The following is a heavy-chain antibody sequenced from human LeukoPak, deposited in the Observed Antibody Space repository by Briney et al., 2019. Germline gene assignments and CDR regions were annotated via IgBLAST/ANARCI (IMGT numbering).Heavy chain of an antibody. V-gene: IGHV3-7*01. Sequence: GGSLRLSCAASGFTFSSYWMSWVRQAPGKGLEWVANIKQDGSKEYYVDSVKGRFTISRDNAKNSLYLQVNSLRAEDTAVYYCAREQYGDYFDYWGQGTLVTVSS. CDR3: AREQYGDYFDY. CDR1: GFTFSSYW. CDR2: IKQDGSKE. J-gene: IGHJ4*02. D-gene: IGHD4-17*01.